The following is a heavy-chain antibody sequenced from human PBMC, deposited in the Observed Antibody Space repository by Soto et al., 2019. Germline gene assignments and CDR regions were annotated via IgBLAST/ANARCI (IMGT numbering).Heavy chain of an antibody. V-gene: IGHV1-69*02. CDR2: IIPILGIA. CDR1: GGTFSSYT. D-gene: IGHD2-2*02. J-gene: IGHJ4*02. CDR3: ARAIPDVGSSPTGGSAY. Sequence: SVKVSCKASGGTFSSYTISWVRQAPGQGLEWMGRIIPILGIANYAQKFQGRVTITADKSTSTAYMELSSLRSEDTAVYYCARAIPDVGSSPTGGSAYWGQGTLVTVSS.